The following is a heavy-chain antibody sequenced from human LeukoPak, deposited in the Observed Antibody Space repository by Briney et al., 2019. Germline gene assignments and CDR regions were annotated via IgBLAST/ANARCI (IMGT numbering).Heavy chain of an antibody. D-gene: IGHD6-6*01. V-gene: IGHV1-8*01. CDR1: GYTFTSYD. CDR3: ARGRYSSSSDYYMDV. Sequence: ASVEVSCKASGYTFTSYDINWVRQATGQGLEWMGWMNPNSGNTGYAQKFQGRVTMTRNTSISTAYMELSSLRSEDTAVYYCARGRYSSSSDYYMDVWGKGTTVTVSS. CDR2: MNPNSGNT. J-gene: IGHJ6*03.